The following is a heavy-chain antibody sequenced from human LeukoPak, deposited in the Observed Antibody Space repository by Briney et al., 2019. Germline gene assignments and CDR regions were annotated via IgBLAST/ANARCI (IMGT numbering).Heavy chain of an antibody. V-gene: IGHV4-4*02. CDR3: ARDYMVRGVYGY. J-gene: IGHJ4*02. CDR2: IYHSGST. D-gene: IGHD3-10*01. Sequence: SETLSLTCAVSGGSISSSNWWSWVRQPPGKGLEWIGEIYHSGSTNYNPSLKSRVTISVDTSKNQFSLKLSSVTAADTAVYYCARDYMVRGVYGYWGQGTLVTVSS. CDR1: GGSISSSNW.